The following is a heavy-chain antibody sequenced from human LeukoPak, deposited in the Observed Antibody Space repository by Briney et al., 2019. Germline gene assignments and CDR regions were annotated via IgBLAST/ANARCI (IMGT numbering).Heavy chain of an antibody. CDR2: ISYTVNYM. D-gene: IGHD3-9*01. V-gene: IGHV3-21*01. Sequence: SGGSLRLSCAASGFTLRSYNIHWARRAPGKGREWASSISYTVNYMYYADSVKCRFTISRDNAKNSLFLQMHSLKVEDSGFYYCTRVSARSYVSGILKGYYIDSWGHGTLVSDSS. J-gene: IGHJ4*01. CDR3: TRVSARSYVSGILKGYYIDS. CDR1: GFTLRSYN.